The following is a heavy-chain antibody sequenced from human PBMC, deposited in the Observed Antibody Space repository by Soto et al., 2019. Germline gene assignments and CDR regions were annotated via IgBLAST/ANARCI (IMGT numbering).Heavy chain of an antibody. Sequence: EVQLVESGGGLVQPGGSLRLSCAASGFTFSSYWMHWVRQAPGKGLVWVSRINSDGSSTSYADSVKGRFTISRDNAKNTEYLQMTRQRAEDTAVYYDAGENPSEYDIKGCYRVDDWGQGTLVTVSS. D-gene: IGHD3-9*01. CDR1: GFTFSSYW. CDR2: INSDGSST. J-gene: IGHJ4*02. V-gene: IGHV3-74*01. CDR3: AGENPSEYDIKGCYRVDD.